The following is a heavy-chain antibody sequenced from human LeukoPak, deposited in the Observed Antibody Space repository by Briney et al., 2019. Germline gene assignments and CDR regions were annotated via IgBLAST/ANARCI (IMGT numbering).Heavy chain of an antibody. V-gene: IGHV3-30-3*01. CDR1: GFTFSGFP. D-gene: IGHD4-17*01. CDR2: LSSDGSNT. Sequence: PGGSLRLSCAASGFTFSGFPMHWVRQAPGKGLEWVAALSSDGSNTHYPGSVNGRFSISRDNSKNNVYLKMIRLRAEDTALYYCAREFYGALDYRGQGTLVTVSS. J-gene: IGHJ4*02. CDR3: AREFYGALDY.